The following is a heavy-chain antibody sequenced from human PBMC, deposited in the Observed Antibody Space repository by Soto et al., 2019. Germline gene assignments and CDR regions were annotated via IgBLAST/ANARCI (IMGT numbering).Heavy chain of an antibody. J-gene: IGHJ4*02. D-gene: IGHD2-15*01. V-gene: IGHV5-51*03. CDR1: GYSFTTYW. Sequence: PGESLKISCKGSGYSFTTYWIAWVRQMPGKGLEWMGIIYPGDSDTTYSPSSQGQVTISADKSISTAYLQWSSLKASDTAMYYCARVGYCGGGTCYAGGPFDYWGQGTLVTVSS. CDR2: IYPGDSDT. CDR3: ARVGYCGGGTCYAGGPFDY.